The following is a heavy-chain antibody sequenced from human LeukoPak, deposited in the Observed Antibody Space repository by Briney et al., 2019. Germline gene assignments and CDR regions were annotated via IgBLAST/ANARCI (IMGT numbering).Heavy chain of an antibody. CDR3: ARLSSGSYVY. J-gene: IGHJ4*02. Sequence: SETLSLTCTVSGGTISSYYWNWIRQPPGKGLEWIGYIHYSGTPYYNPSLKSRVTISVATSKNQFSLKLSSVTAADTAVYYCARLSSGSYVYWGRGTLVTVSS. V-gene: IGHV4-59*12. CDR2: IHYSGTP. CDR1: GGTISSYY. D-gene: IGHD3-10*02.